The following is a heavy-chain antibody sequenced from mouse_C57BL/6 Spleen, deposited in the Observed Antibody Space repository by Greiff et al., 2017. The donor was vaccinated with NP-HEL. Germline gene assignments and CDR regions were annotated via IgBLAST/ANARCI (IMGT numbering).Heavy chain of an antibody. D-gene: IGHD2-5*01. J-gene: IGHJ2*01. CDR3: ARSYYSNYVGDYFDY. Sequence: QVQLKESGAELARPGASVKLSCKASGYTFTSYGISWVKQRTGQGLEWIGEIYPRSGNTYYNEKFKGKATLTADKSSSTAYMELRSLTSEDSAVYFCARSYYSNYVGDYFDYWGQGTTLTVSS. CDR1: GYTFTSYG. V-gene: IGHV1-81*01. CDR2: IYPRSGNT.